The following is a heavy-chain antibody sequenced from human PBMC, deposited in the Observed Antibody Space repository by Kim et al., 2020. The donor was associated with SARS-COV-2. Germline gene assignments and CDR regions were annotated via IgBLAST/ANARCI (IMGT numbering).Heavy chain of an antibody. J-gene: IGHJ4*02. V-gene: IGHV3-48*02. CDR1: GFTFSYYS. CDR2: ISSDSGTI. D-gene: IGHD6-13*01. Sequence: GGSLRLSCAASGFTFSYYSMNWVRQAPGKGLEWLSYISSDSGTIFYADSVKGRFTVSRDTAKSSLYLQMNNLRDGDTAVYYCARNPTTPKRGSSWSYYFDYWGQGTLVTVSS. CDR3: ARNPTTPKRGSSWSYYFDY.